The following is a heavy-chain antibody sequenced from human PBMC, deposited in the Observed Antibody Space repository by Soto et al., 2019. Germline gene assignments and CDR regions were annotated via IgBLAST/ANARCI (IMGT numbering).Heavy chain of an antibody. CDR3: ARENNRGYYDFWSRQLFGMDV. CDR1: GYTFTSYG. CDR2: ISAYNGNT. D-gene: IGHD3-3*01. V-gene: IGHV1-18*04. J-gene: IGHJ6*02. Sequence: ASVKVSCKASGYTFTSYGISWVRQAPGQGLEWMGWISAYNGNTNYAQKLQGRVTMTTDTSTSTAYMELRSLRSDDTAVYYCARENNRGYYDFWSRQLFGMDVWGQGATVTVSS.